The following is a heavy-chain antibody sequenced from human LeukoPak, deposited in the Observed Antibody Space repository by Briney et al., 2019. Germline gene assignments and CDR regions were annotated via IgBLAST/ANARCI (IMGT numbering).Heavy chain of an antibody. CDR2: ISSSGSTI. CDR1: GVTFNDYF. D-gene: IGHD5-12*01. CDR3: ASLRGGYDSFAFDY. J-gene: IGHJ4*02. V-gene: IGHV3-11*01. Sequence: AGGSLRLSCAASGVTFNDYFMSWIRQAPGKGLEWVSYISSSGSTIYYVDSVKGRFTISRDNAKNSLYLQMNSLRAEATAVYYCASLRGGYDSFAFDYWGQGILVTVSS.